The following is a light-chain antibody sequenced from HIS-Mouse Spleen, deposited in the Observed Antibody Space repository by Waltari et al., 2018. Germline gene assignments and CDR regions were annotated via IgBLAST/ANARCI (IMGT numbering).Light chain of an antibody. V-gene: IGLV1-44*01. CDR2: SNN. CDR3: AAWDDSLNGVV. Sequence: QSVLTQPPSASGTPGQRVTTSCSGSSPNIGSNTANWYQQLPGTAPKLLIYSNNQRPSGVPDRFSGSKSGTSASLAISGLQSEDEADYYCAAWDDSLNGVVFGGGTKLTVL. J-gene: IGLJ2*01. CDR1: SPNIGSNT.